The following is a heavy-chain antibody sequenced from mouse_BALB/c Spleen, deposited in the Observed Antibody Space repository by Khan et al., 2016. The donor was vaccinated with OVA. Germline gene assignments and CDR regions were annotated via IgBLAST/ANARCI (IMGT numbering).Heavy chain of an antibody. CDR1: GFSLSRYN. V-gene: IGHV2-6-4*01. Sequence: QVQLKQSGPGLVAPSQSLSITCTVSGFSLSRYNIHWVRQPPGKGLEWLGMIWGGGGTDYNSTLKSRLSISKDNSKSQVFLKMNRLQTDETAMYYCARAYYRYDGYYAMDYWGQGTSVTVSS. CDR2: IWGGGGT. D-gene: IGHD2-14*01. CDR3: ARAYYRYDGYYAMDY. J-gene: IGHJ4*01.